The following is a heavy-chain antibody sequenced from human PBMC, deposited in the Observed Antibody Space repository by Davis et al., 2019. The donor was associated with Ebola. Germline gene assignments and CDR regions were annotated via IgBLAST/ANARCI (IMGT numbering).Heavy chain of an antibody. J-gene: IGHJ4*02. D-gene: IGHD3-9*01. Sequence: PGGSLRLSCAASGFTFSNYAMSWVRQAPGKGLEWVASISASGGTIKYAESVKGRFTISRDNSKSTLYLQMNSLRAEDTAVYYCAKVGPKDILTGYFLGWGQGTLVTVSS. CDR1: GFTFSNYA. CDR3: AKVGPKDILTGYFLG. CDR2: ISASGGTI. V-gene: IGHV3-23*01.